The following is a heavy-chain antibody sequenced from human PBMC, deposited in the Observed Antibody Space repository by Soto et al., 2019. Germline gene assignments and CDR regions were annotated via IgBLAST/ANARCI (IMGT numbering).Heavy chain of an antibody. D-gene: IGHD3-10*01. Sequence: EVQLVESGGGLVQPGGSLRLSCAASGFTFGSYWMHWVRQAPGKGLVWVSRIKPDGSGATYADSVKGRFTISRDNAKNTLYLQMNSLRADDTAVYYCARERSLWFRDYWGQGTLVTVSS. J-gene: IGHJ4*02. CDR2: IKPDGSGA. CDR3: ARERSLWFRDY. V-gene: IGHV3-74*01. CDR1: GFTFGSYW.